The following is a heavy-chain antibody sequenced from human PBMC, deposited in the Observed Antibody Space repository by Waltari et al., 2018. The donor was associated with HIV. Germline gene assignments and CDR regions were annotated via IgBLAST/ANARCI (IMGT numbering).Heavy chain of an antibody. J-gene: IGHJ4*02. CDR3: ARGSDYDSSGYLDDFDY. Sequence: EVQLVESGGGLVQPGGSLRLSCAASGFPFSLSWMSWVRQAPGKGLEWVANIKQDGSEKYYVDSVKGRFTISRDNAKNSLFLQMNSLRGEDTAVYYCARGSDYDSSGYLDDFDYWGQGTLVTVSS. CDR1: GFPFSLSW. CDR2: IKQDGSEK. V-gene: IGHV3-7*01. D-gene: IGHD3-22*01.